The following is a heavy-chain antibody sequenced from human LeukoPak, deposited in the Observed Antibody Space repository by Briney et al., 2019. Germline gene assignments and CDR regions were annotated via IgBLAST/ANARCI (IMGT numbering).Heavy chain of an antibody. V-gene: IGHV4-59*01. CDR3: ARDFPNYYDSSGYYADDAFDI. D-gene: IGHD3-22*01. CDR2: IYYSGST. CDR1: GGSISSYY. Sequence: SETLSLTCTVSGGSISSYYWSWIRQPPGKGLEWIGYIYYSGSTNYNPSLKSRVTISVDTSKNQFSQKLSSVTAADTAVYYCARDFPNYYDSSGYYADDAFDIWGQGTMVTVSS. J-gene: IGHJ3*02.